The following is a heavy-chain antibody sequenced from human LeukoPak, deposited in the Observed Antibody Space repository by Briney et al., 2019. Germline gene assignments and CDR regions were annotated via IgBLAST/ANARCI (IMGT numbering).Heavy chain of an antibody. CDR1: GGSISSYY. D-gene: IGHD3-3*01. CDR3: ASGGLRFSNWIDP. CDR2: IYHSGST. Sequence: SETLSLTCTVSGGSISSYYWSWIRQPPGKGLEWIGYIYHSGSTNYNPSLKSRVTISVDTSKNQFSLKLSSVTAADTAVYYCASGGLRFSNWIDPWGQGTLVTVSS. J-gene: IGHJ5*02. V-gene: IGHV4-59*01.